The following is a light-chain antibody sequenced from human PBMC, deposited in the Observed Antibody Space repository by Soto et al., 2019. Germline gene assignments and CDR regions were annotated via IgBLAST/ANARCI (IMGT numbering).Light chain of an antibody. Sequence: DIQMTQSPSTLSGSVGDRVTITCRASQTISSWLAWYQQKPGKAPKLLIYKASSLESGVPSRFSGGGFGTDFTFTISSLQPEDIATYYCQQYDNFPRAINFGQGTRLEIK. V-gene: IGKV1-5*03. J-gene: IGKJ5*01. CDR3: QQYDNFPRAIN. CDR1: QTISSW. CDR2: KAS.